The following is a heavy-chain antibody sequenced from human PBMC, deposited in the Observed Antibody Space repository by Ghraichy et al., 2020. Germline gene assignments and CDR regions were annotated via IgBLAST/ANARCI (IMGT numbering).Heavy chain of an antibody. D-gene: IGHD6-13*01. J-gene: IGHJ5*02. CDR2: ISYDGTTK. CDR1: GFTFSSFG. CDR3: AKGGSVIAATHWFDP. Sequence: LSLTCAASGFTFSSFGMHWVRQAPGKGLEWVAVISYDGTTKYYADSVKGRFTISRDNSKNTLYLQMNSLRAEDTAVYYCAKGGSVIAATHWFDPWGQGTLVTVSS. V-gene: IGHV3-30*18.